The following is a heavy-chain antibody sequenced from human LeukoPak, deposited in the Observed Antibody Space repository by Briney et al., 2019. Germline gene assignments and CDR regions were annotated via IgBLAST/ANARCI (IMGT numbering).Heavy chain of an antibody. CDR3: ARDFDYGDGFDF. CDR1: GFTFSRYW. J-gene: IGHJ4*02. CDR2: TRNKANSYIS. Sequence: PGGSLRLSCAASGFTFSRYWMNWVRQAPGKGLEWVGRTRNKANSYISEYAASVKGRFTISRDNSKNSLYLQMNSLKTEDTAVYYCARDFDYGDGFDFWGQGTLVTVSS. V-gene: IGHV3-72*01. D-gene: IGHD4-17*01.